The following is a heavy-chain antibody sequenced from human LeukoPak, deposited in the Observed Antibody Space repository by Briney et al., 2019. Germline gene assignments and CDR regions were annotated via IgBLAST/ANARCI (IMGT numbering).Heavy chain of an antibody. CDR2: ISSSSSYI. CDR1: GFMFSSNW. D-gene: IGHD3-10*01. V-gene: IGHV3-21*01. Sequence: GGSLRLSCAASGFMFSSNWMSWVRLAPGKGLEWVSSISSSSSYIYYADSVKGRFTNSRDNAKNSLYLQMNSLRAEDTAVYYCARDPVSSGGVWGQGTTVTVSS. J-gene: IGHJ6*02. CDR3: ARDPVSSGGV.